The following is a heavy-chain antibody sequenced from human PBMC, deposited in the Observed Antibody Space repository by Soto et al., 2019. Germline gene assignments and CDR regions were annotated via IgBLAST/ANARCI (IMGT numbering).Heavy chain of an antibody. D-gene: IGHD1-1*01. J-gene: IGHJ3*02. CDR1: GGSVSSGSYY. CDR3: ARVERGTATTVVDAFDI. V-gene: IGHV4-34*01. Sequence: QVQLQQWGAGLLKPSETLSLTGAVYGGSVSSGSYYWSWIRQPPGKVLEWIGEMSHSGGTHFNPSLKSRVTISVATSKNQFSLKMSFVTAADTALYYCARVERGTATTVVDAFDIWGPGTMVTVSS. CDR2: MSHSGGT.